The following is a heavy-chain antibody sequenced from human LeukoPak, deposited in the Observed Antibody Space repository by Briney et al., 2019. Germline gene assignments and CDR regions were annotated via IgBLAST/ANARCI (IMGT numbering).Heavy chain of an antibody. Sequence: PSETLSLTCGVNGGSFSGYYWSWIRQPPGKGLEWIGEIDHRGSTNYNPSLKSRVIISGDTSKNQFSLKLSSVTAADTAVYYCALLGGSYAFDYWGQGTLVTVSS. CDR3: ALLGGSYAFDY. V-gene: IGHV4-34*01. CDR2: IDHRGST. CDR1: GGSFSGYY. J-gene: IGHJ4*02. D-gene: IGHD3-16*01.